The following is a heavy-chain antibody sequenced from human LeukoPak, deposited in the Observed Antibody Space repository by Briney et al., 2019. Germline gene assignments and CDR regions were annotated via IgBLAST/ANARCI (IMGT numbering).Heavy chain of an antibody. CDR3: ASPWSGYSYGYPY. V-gene: IGHV1/OR15-3*02. J-gene: IGHJ4*02. Sequence: ASVKVSCKASGYSFTDYYMHWVRQAPGQRLEWMGWINAGNGNTKYSQKFQGRVTITRDTSASTAYMELSSLRSEDTAVYYCASPWSGYSYGYPYWGQGTLVTVSS. CDR1: GYSFTDYY. CDR2: INAGNGNT. D-gene: IGHD5-18*01.